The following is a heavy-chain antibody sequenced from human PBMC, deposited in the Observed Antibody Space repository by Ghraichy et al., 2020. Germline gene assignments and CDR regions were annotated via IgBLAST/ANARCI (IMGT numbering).Heavy chain of an antibody. D-gene: IGHD3-9*01. CDR2: IWYDGSNK. CDR1: GFTFSSYG. Sequence: GGSLRLSCAASGFTFSSYGMNWVRQAPGKGLEWVAVIWYDGSNKYYADSVKGRFTISRDNSKNTLYLQMNSLRAEDTAVYYCARASVLRYFDWLEAWGQGTLVTVSS. V-gene: IGHV3-33*01. CDR3: ARASVLRYFDWLEA. J-gene: IGHJ5*02.